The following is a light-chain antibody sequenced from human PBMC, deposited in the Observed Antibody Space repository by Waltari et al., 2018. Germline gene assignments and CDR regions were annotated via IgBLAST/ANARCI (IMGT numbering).Light chain of an antibody. V-gene: IGKV1-5*03. Sequence: DIQMTQSPSTLSASVGDRVTITCRASQSFLDWLAWYQQKPGKAPKLLIYKTSSLKSGVPSRFGGSASWTEFTLTISSLQPDDFATYYCQRYESYPFTFGGGTKVEIK. CDR1: QSFLDW. J-gene: IGKJ4*01. CDR2: KTS. CDR3: QRYESYPFT.